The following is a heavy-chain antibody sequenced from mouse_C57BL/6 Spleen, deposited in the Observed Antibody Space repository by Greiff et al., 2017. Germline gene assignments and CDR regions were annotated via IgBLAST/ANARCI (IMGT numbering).Heavy chain of an antibody. D-gene: IGHD2-5*01. CDR3: ARGGKSNYPYYYAMDY. J-gene: IGHJ4*01. Sequence: QVQLQQPGAELVKPGASVKLSCKASGYTFTSYWMHWVKQRPGRGLEWIGRIDPNSGGTKYNEKFKSKATPTVDKPSSTAYMQLSSLTSEDSAVYYCARGGKSNYPYYYAMDYWGQGTSVTVSS. CDR1: GYTFTSYW. CDR2: IDPNSGGT. V-gene: IGHV1-72*01.